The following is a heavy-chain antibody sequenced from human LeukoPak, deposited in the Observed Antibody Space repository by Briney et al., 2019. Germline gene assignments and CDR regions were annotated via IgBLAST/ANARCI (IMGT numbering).Heavy chain of an antibody. D-gene: IGHD4-17*01. CDR3: AREGWLGYGDYVSAY. J-gene: IGHJ4*02. CDR1: GGTFSSYA. Sequence: SVKVSCKASGGTFSSYAISWVRQAPGQGLEWMGRIIPILGIANYAQKLQGRVTITADKSTSTAYMELSSLRSEDTAVYYCAREGWLGYGDYVSAYWGQGTLVTVSS. V-gene: IGHV1-69*04. CDR2: IIPILGIA.